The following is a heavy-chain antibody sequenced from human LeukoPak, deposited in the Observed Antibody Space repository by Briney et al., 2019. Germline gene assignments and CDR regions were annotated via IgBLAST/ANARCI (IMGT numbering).Heavy chain of an antibody. CDR2: ISSSGEFT. J-gene: IGHJ4*02. CDR1: GFTFHNFA. V-gene: IGHV3-23*01. CDR3: VKDRPNYYESNGDYYKRDGDF. Sequence: GGSLRLSCAASGFTFHNFAMSWVRQAPGKGLEWVSSISSSGEFTFYADSVKGRFTIFRDKSSDNLYLQMNSLRAEDAAMYYCVKDRPNYYESNGDYYKRDGDFWGQGTLVTVSA. D-gene: IGHD3-22*01.